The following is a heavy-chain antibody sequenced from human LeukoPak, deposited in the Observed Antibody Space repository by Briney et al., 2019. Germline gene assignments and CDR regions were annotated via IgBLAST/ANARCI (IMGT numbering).Heavy chain of an antibody. CDR2: INYSGST. CDR3: ASIVVVVAATVPWFDY. D-gene: IGHD2-15*01. J-gene: IGHJ4*02. V-gene: IGHV4-34*01. CDR1: GGSFSGYY. Sequence: SETLTLTCAVYGGSFSGYYWSWIRQPPGKGLEWIGEINYSGSTNYGPSLKSRVTISVDTSKNQFSLKLSSVTAADTAVYYCASIVVVVAATVPWFDYWGQGTLVTVSS.